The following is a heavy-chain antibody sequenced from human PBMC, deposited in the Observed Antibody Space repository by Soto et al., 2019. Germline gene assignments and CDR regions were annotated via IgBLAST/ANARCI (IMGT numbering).Heavy chain of an antibody. CDR3: ARHRVPSVYDPIPGCFDS. CDR2: MSYSGST. J-gene: IGHJ4*02. CDR1: GGSISSNSSY. Sequence: SETLSLTCTVSGGSISSNSSYWGWIRQPPGKGLEWIGSMSYSGSTYNNPSLKSRVTLSVDTSQSRISLKLTSVTAADTAVYYCARHRVPSVYDPIPGCFDSWGQGILVTVSS. V-gene: IGHV4-39*01. D-gene: IGHD5-12*01.